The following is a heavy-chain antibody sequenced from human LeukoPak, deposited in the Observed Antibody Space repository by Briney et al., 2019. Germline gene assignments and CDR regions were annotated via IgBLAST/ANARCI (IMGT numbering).Heavy chain of an antibody. CDR3: ARREIYYGSGSYYFDY. D-gene: IGHD3-10*01. V-gene: IGHV4-4*02. CDR2: INHSGST. J-gene: IGHJ4*02. Sequence: SGTLSLTCAVSGGSISSNHWWTWVRQPPGKGLEWIGEINHSGSTNYNPSLKSRVTISVDTSKNQFSLKLSSVTAADTAVYYCARREIYYGSGSYYFDYWGQGTLVTVSS. CDR1: GGSISSNHW.